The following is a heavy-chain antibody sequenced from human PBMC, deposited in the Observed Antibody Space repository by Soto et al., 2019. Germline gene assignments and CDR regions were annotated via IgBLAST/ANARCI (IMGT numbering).Heavy chain of an antibody. D-gene: IGHD3-22*01. J-gene: IGHJ3*02. Sequence: PGGSLRLSCADSGFTFSSYEMNWVRQSPGKGLEWVSYISSSGSTIYYADSVKGRFTISRDNAKNSLYLQMNSLRAEDTAVYYCARGGYYYDTRDAFDIWGQGTMVTVSS. CDR2: ISSSGSTI. V-gene: IGHV3-48*03. CDR1: GFTFSSYE. CDR3: ARGGYYYDTRDAFDI.